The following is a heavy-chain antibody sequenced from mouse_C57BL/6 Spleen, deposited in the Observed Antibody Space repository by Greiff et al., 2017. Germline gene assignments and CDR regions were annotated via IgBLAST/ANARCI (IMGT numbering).Heavy chain of an antibody. V-gene: IGHV5-6*01. CDR2: IGSGGSYT. J-gene: IGHJ4*01. CDR3: ARRNDGSYYAMDY. D-gene: IGHD2-3*01. CDR1: GFTFSSYG. Sequence: EVQLVESGGDLVKPGGSLKLSCAASGFTFSSYGMSWVRQTPDKRLEWVATIGSGGSYTYYPDSVKGRFTISRDNANNTLYLQMSSLKSEDTAMYYCARRNDGSYYAMDYWGQGTSVTVSS.